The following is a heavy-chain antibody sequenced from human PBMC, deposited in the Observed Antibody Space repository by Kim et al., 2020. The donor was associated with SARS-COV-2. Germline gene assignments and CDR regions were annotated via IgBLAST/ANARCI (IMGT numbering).Heavy chain of an antibody. J-gene: IGHJ5*02. V-gene: IGHV4-39*07. CDR2: IYYSGST. D-gene: IGHD6-19*01. Sequence: SETLSLTCTVSGGSISSSSYYWGWIRQPPGKGLEWIGSIYYSGSTYYNPSLKSRVTISVDTSKNQFSLKLSSVTAADTAVYYCARVGGFWQQWLVQGWFDPWGQGTLVTVSS. CDR3: ARVGGFWQQWLVQGWFDP. CDR1: GGSISSSSYY.